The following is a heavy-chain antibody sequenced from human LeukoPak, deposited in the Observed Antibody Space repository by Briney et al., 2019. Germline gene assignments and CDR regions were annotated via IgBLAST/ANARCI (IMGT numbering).Heavy chain of an antibody. Sequence: GGSLRLSCAASGFTFSSYSMNWVRQAPGKGLEWVSSISSSSSYIYYADSVKGRFTISRDNAKNSLYLQMNSLRAEDTAVYYCAREYSGYDDGYYFDYWGQGTLVTVSS. CDR1: GFTFSSYS. V-gene: IGHV3-21*01. CDR3: AREYSGYDDGYYFDY. J-gene: IGHJ4*02. CDR2: ISSSSSYI. D-gene: IGHD5-12*01.